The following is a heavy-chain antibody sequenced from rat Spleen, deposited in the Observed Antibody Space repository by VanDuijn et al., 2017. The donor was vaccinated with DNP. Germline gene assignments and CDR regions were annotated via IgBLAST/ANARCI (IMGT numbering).Heavy chain of an antibody. D-gene: IGHD1-11*01. Sequence: EVQLVESGGGLVQPARSLKLSCAASGFIFSKYGMAWVRQTPTQGLEWVASISTNGDNSYYRDSVKGRFTISRDNAKSTLYLQMDSLRSEDTATYYCAKPASYGGFWFAYWGQGTLVTVSS. CDR1: GFIFSKYG. J-gene: IGHJ3*01. CDR2: ISTNGDNS. V-gene: IGHV5S13*01. CDR3: AKPASYGGFWFAY.